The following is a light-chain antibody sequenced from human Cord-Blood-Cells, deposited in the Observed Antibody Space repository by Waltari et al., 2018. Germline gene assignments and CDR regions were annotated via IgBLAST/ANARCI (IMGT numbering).Light chain of an antibody. Sequence: EIVLTQSPATVSLSPGERDTLSCRASQSVSSYLAWYQQKPGQAPRLLIYDASNRATGIPARFSGSGSGTDFTLTISSLEPEDFAVYYCQQRSNWPPFTFGPGTKVDIK. CDR2: DAS. CDR3: QQRSNWPPFT. CDR1: QSVSSY. J-gene: IGKJ3*01. V-gene: IGKV3-11*01.